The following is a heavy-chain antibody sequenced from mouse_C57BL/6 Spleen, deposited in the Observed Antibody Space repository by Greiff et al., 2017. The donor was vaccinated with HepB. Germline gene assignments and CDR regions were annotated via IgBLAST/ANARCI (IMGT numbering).Heavy chain of an antibody. CDR3: ARDRKLGGYFDY. CDR1: GFTFSSYA. J-gene: IGHJ2*01. Sequence: DVKLVESGGGLVKPGGSLKLSCAASGFTFSSYAMSWVRQTPEKRLEWVATISDGGSYTYYPDNVKGRFTISRDNAKNNLYLQMSHLESEDTAMYYCARDRKLGGYFDYWGQGTTLTVSS. V-gene: IGHV5-4*01. D-gene: IGHD4-1*01. CDR2: ISDGGSYT.